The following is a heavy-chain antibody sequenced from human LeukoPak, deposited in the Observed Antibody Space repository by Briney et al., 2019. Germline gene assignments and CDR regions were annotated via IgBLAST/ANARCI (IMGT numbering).Heavy chain of an antibody. Sequence: PSETLSLTCTVSGGSISSYYWSWIRQPPGKGLEWIGYIYYSGSTNYNPSLKSRVTISVDTSKNQFSLKLSSVTAADTAVYYCARIPIEYSSSYYFDYWGQGTLDTVSS. V-gene: IGHV4-59*01. D-gene: IGHD6-6*01. J-gene: IGHJ4*02. CDR1: GGSISSYY. CDR2: IYYSGST. CDR3: ARIPIEYSSSYYFDY.